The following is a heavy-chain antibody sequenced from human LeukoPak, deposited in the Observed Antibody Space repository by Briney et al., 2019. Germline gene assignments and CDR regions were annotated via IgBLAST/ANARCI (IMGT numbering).Heavy chain of an antibody. CDR2: IIPIFGTA. D-gene: IGHD6-13*01. V-gene: IGHV1-69*13. CDR3: ASGVAAAENDAFDI. J-gene: IGHJ3*02. CDR1: GGTISSYA. Sequence: SVKVSCKASGGTISSYAVSWVRQAPGQGLEWMGGIIPIFGTANYAQKFQGRVTITADESTSTAYMELSSLRSEDTAVYYCASGVAAAENDAFDIWGQGTMVTVSS.